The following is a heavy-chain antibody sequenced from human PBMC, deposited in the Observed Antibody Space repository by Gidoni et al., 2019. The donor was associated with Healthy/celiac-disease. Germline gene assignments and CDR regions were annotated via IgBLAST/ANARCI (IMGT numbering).Heavy chain of an antibody. J-gene: IGHJ6*02. CDR2: IKSKTDGGTT. CDR1: TFSNAW. CDR3: TVLSYGDYYYYYGMDV. V-gene: IGHV3-15*07. Sequence: TFSNAWMNWVRQAPGKGLEWVGRIKSKTDGGTTDYAAPVKGRFTISRDDSKNTLYLQMNSLKTEDTAVYYCTVLSYGDYYYYYGMDVWGQGTRSPSP. D-gene: IGHD5-18*01.